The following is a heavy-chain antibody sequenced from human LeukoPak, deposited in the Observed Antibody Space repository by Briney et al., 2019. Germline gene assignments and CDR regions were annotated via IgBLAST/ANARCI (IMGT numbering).Heavy chain of an antibody. J-gene: IGHJ6*04. CDR3: ASLGTIFGVVIV. V-gene: IGHV4-61*02. D-gene: IGHD3-3*01. CDR1: GGSISSGSYY. CDR2: IYTSGST. Sequence: PSETLSLTCTVSGGSISSGSYYWSWIPQPAGKGLEWIGRIYTSGSTNYNPSLKSRVTISVDTSKNQFSLKLSSVTAADTAVYYCASLGTIFGVVIVWGKGTTVTVSS.